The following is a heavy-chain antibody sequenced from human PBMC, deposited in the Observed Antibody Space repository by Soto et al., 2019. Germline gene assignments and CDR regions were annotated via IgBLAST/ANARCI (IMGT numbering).Heavy chain of an antibody. CDR2: IYCSGNT. Sequence: QLQLQESGPGLVKPSETLSLTCTVSAGSISRSNYYWGWIRQPPGKGLEWIGSIYCSGNTYYNPSPKNGVTISVKTTKNTVSRKLTSVTAADTAVYYCATQSYDGSGYYYGAWGQGTLVTVSS. CDR3: ATQSYDGSGYYYGA. V-gene: IGHV4-39*01. J-gene: IGHJ5*02. CDR1: AGSISRSNYY. D-gene: IGHD3-22*01.